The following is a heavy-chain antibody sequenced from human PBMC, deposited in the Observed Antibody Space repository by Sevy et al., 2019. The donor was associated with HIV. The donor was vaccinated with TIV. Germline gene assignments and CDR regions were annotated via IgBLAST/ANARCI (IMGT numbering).Heavy chain of an antibody. Sequence: GGSLRLSCAASGFTFSSYGMHWVRQAPGKGLEWVAVIWYDGSNKYYADSVKGRFTISRDNSKNTLYLQMNSLGAEDTAVYYCAREGYGGNSLDYWGQGTLVTVSS. D-gene: IGHD2-21*02. CDR3: AREGYGGNSLDY. CDR2: IWYDGSNK. CDR1: GFTFSSYG. V-gene: IGHV3-33*01. J-gene: IGHJ4*02.